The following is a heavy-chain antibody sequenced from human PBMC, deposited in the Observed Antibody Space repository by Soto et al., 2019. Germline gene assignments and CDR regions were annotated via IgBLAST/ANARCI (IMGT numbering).Heavy chain of an antibody. Sequence: GGSLRLSCAASGFTFSSYAMSWVRQAPGKGLEWVSAISGSGDSTYYADSVKGRFTISRDNSKNTLYLQMNSLRAEDTAVYYSAKREVENPLSGFYYMDVSGKGTTVTVSS. J-gene: IGHJ6*03. D-gene: IGHD5-12*01. CDR1: GFTFSSYA. V-gene: IGHV3-23*01. CDR2: ISGSGDST. CDR3: AKREVENPLSGFYYMDV.